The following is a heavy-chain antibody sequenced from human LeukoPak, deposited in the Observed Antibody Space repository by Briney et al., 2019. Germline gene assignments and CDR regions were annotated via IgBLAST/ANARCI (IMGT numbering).Heavy chain of an antibody. J-gene: IGHJ4*02. D-gene: IGHD2-2*01. CDR3: AKCMGSTSEPFDY. CDR1: GFTFSSYA. V-gene: IGHV3-23*01. Sequence: PGGSLRLSCAASGFTFSSYAMSWVRQAPGKGLEWVSGISGSGGSTYYADSVKGRFTISRDKSKNSQYLQMNSLRAEDTAVYYCAKCMGSTSEPFDYWGQGTLVTVSS. CDR2: ISGSGGST.